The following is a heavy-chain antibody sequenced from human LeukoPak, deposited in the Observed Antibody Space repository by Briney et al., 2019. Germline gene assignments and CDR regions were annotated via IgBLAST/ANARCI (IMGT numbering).Heavy chain of an antibody. CDR2: ISAYNGNT. CDR1: GYTFTSYG. Sequence: ASVKVSCKASGYTFTSYGISWVRQAPGQGLEWMGWISAYNGNTNYAQKLQGRVTMTTDTSTSTAYMELRSLRSDDTAVYYRARDYYGSGRTAYYYYYYMDVWGKGTTVTVSS. J-gene: IGHJ6*03. D-gene: IGHD3-10*01. V-gene: IGHV1-18*01. CDR3: ARDYYGSGRTAYYYYYYMDV.